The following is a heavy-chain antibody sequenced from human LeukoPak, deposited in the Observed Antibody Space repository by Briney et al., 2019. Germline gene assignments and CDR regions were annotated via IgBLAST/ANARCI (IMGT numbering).Heavy chain of an antibody. CDR1: GGSISSYY. Sequence: PSETLSLTCTVSGGSISSYYWSWIRQPPGKGLEWIGYIYYSGSTNYNPSLKSRVTISVDASKNQFSLKLSSVTAADTAVYYCARVSVLVGATTPLDAFDIWGQGTMVTVSS. J-gene: IGHJ3*02. D-gene: IGHD1-26*01. CDR3: ARVSVLVGATTPLDAFDI. CDR2: IYYSGST. V-gene: IGHV4-59*01.